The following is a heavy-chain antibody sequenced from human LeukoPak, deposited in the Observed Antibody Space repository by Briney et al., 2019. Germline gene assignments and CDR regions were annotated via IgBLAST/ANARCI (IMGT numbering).Heavy chain of an antibody. CDR1: GGSFSAYY. D-gene: IGHD6-19*01. CDR3: ARTPVAGTSSPFDY. V-gene: IGHV4-34*01. Sequence: PSETLSLTCAVYGGSFSAYYWSWIRQPPGKGLEWIGEINHSGSTNYNPSLKSRVTISVDTSKNQFSLKLSSVTAADTAVYYCARTPVAGTSSPFDYWGQGTLVTVSS. J-gene: IGHJ4*02. CDR2: INHSGST.